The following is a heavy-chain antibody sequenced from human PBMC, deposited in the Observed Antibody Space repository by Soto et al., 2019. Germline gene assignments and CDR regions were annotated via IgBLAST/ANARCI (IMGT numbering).Heavy chain of an antibody. CDR1: GFSVGSSY. J-gene: IGHJ5*02. CDR2: IYVDGTT. Sequence: EVQLVESGGGLVQPGGSLRLSCAASGFSVGSSYLYWVRQAPGRGLQWVSSIYVDGTTYYTDSVKGRFSISRDSSKNTLYLQMNSLGAEDTALYYYIKGKVGTDPNWLDPWGQGSLVTVSS. D-gene: IGHD2-21*02. V-gene: IGHV3-66*01. CDR3: IKGKVGTDPNWLDP.